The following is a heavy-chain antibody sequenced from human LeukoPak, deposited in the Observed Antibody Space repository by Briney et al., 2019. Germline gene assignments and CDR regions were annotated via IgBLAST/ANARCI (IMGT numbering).Heavy chain of an antibody. J-gene: IGHJ4*02. Sequence: GASVKVSCKASGYTFTGYYMHWVRQAPGQGLEWIGWINPNSGGTNYAQKFQGRVTMTRDTSISTAYMELSRLRSDDTAVYYCARDSGDGYITVLDYWGQGTLVTVSS. D-gene: IGHD5-24*01. CDR1: GYTFTGYY. CDR3: ARDSGDGYITVLDY. V-gene: IGHV1-2*02. CDR2: INPNSGGT.